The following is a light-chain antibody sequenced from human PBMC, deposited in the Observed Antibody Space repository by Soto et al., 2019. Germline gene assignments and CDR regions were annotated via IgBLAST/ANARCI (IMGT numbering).Light chain of an antibody. CDR1: SSDVGSYHL. V-gene: IGLV2-23*01. Sequence: QSALTQPASVSGSPGQSITISCTGTSSDVGSYHLVSWYQQHPGKAPKLMIYEGSNRPSGVSNRSSGSKSGNTASLTISGLQAEDEADYYCCSYAGRDVVFGGGTKLTVL. CDR2: EGS. J-gene: IGLJ2*01. CDR3: CSYAGRDVV.